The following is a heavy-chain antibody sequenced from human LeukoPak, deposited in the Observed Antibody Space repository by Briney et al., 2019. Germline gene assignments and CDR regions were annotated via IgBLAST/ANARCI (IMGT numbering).Heavy chain of an antibody. J-gene: IGHJ4*02. CDR1: GFTFSSYI. CDR2: ISSSSAYI. D-gene: IGHD6-19*01. V-gene: IGHV3-21*01. Sequence: PGGSLRLSCAASGFTFSSYIMNWVRQAPGKGPEWVSSISSSSAYIYYADSVKGRFTISRDNAKCSLFLQMNSLRDEDTAVYYCATSSIALAGTVDYWGQGTLVTVSS. CDR3: ATSSIALAGTVDY.